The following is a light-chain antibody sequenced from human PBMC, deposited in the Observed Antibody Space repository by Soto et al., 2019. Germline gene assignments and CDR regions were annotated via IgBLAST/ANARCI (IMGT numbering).Light chain of an antibody. Sequence: DIQMTQSPSTLSASVGDRVTITCRASQSISSWLAWYQQKPGKAPKLMIYEESRLESGVPSRFSGSGSGTEFTITISSLQTDDFATYYCQPYSTYWTFGQGTKMEIK. V-gene: IGKV1-5*03. CDR1: QSISSW. CDR3: QPYSTYWT. J-gene: IGKJ1*01. CDR2: EES.